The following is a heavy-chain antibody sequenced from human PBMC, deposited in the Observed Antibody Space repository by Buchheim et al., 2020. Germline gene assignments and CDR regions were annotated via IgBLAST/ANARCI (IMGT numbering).Heavy chain of an antibody. CDR2: INWNGGST. D-gene: IGHD3-3*01. CDR1: GFTFDDYG. J-gene: IGHJ4*02. V-gene: IGHV3-20*04. CDR3: ARAYYDFWSGYFQENDYFDY. Sequence: EVQLVESGGGVVRPGGSLRLSCAASGFTFDDYGMSWVRQAPGKGLEWVSGINWNGGSTGYADSVKGRFTISRDNAKNSMYLQMNSLRAEDTALYYCARAYYDFWSGYFQENDYFDYWGQGTL.